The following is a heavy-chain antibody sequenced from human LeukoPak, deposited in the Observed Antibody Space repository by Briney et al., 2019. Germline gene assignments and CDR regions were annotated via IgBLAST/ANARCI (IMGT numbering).Heavy chain of an antibody. J-gene: IGHJ6*02. V-gene: IGHV3-23*01. D-gene: IGHD3-10*01. CDR1: GFTFSSYV. Sequence: PGGSLRLSCAASGFTFSSYVMSWVRQAPGKGLEWVSSISGSSGSTFYVGSVKGRFTISRDNSMNTLYLQMNSLRAEDTAVYYCAKDLQGSPFYYYYGMDVWGQGTTVTVSS. CDR2: ISGSSGST. CDR3: AKDLQGSPFYYYYGMDV.